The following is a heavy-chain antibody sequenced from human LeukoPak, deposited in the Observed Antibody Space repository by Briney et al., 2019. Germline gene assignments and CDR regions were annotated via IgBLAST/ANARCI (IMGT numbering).Heavy chain of an antibody. Sequence: PSETLSLTCSVSGDSMSGYYWSWIRQPPGKRLEWIGYMYYSGTTNYNPSLKSRVTISADTSKNHFSLKLYSVTAADTAVYYCARHDNYPGFGRGFDPWGQGFLVTVTS. D-gene: IGHD1-14*01. CDR1: GDSMSGYY. CDR3: ARHDNYPGFGRGFDP. V-gene: IGHV4-59*08. J-gene: IGHJ5*02. CDR2: MYYSGTT.